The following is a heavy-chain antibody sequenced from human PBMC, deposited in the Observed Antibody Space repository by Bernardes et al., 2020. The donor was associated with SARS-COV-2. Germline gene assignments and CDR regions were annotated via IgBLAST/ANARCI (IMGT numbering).Heavy chain of an antibody. V-gene: IGHV3-53*01. CDR3: AKTVYCSGGSCHLYYYYGMDV. CDR2: IYSGGTT. Sequence: GGSLRLSCAASGLTVSSDDMTWVRQAPGKGLEWVSVIYSGGTTYYADSVKGRFTISRDNSQSTVSLQMNSLRAEDTAVYYCAKTVYCSGGSCHLYYYYGMDVWGQGTTVTVSS. CDR1: GLTVSSDD. D-gene: IGHD2-15*01. J-gene: IGHJ6*02.